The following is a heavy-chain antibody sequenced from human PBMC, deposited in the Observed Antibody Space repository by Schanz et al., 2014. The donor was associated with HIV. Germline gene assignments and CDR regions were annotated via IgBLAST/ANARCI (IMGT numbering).Heavy chain of an antibody. D-gene: IGHD6-13*01. CDR2: KKQDGSEK. CDR3: AKVGRIYSTTWIDH. J-gene: IGHJ4*02. V-gene: IGHV3-7*01. Sequence: DVQLLESGGGLVQPGGSLRLSCAASGFTLSSHWMSWVRQAPGKGLEWVANKKQDGSEKYYVDSVKGRFTISRDNAKNSLYLQMNSLRGEDSAVYYCAKVGRIYSTTWIDHWGQGTLVTVSS. CDR1: GFTLSSHW.